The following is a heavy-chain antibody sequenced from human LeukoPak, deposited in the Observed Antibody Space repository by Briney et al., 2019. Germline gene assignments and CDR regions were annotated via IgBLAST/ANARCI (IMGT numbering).Heavy chain of an antibody. J-gene: IGHJ6*02. CDR2: ISAYNGNT. D-gene: IGHD4-17*01. V-gene: IGHV1-18*01. CDR1: GYTFTSYG. Sequence: GASVKVSCKASGYTFTSYGISWVRQAPGQGLEWMGWISAYNGNTNYAQKLQGRVTMTTDTSTSTAYMELRSLRSDDTAVYYCARSIVDTVTKNDYGMDVWGQGTTVTVSS. CDR3: ARSIVDTVTKNDYGMDV.